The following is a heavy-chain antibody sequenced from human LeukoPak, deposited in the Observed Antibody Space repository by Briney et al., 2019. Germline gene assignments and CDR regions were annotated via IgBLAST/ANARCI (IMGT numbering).Heavy chain of an antibody. CDR2: IDTKTGNP. Sequence: ASVKVSCKASGYTFSSCAINWVRQAPGQGLEYMGWIDTKTGNPTYAQGFTGRFVFSLDTSVSTAYLQISSLKAEDTAVYYCVRDPSSGSPRFDPWGQGTLVTVSS. CDR1: GYTFSSCA. V-gene: IGHV7-4-1*02. J-gene: IGHJ5*02. D-gene: IGHD3-22*01. CDR3: VRDPSSGSPRFDP.